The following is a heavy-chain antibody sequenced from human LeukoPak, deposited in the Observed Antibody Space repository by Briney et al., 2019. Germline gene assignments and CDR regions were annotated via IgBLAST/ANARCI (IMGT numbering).Heavy chain of an antibody. Sequence: SQTLSLTCTVSGGSISSGSYYWSWIRQPPGKGLEWIGEINHSGSTNYNPSLKSRVTISVDTSKNQFSLKLSSVTAADTAVYYCASRNYGGNGVVYWGQGTLVTVSS. CDR1: GGSISSGSYY. CDR3: ASRNYGGNGVVY. D-gene: IGHD4-23*01. J-gene: IGHJ4*02. CDR2: INHSGST. V-gene: IGHV4-39*07.